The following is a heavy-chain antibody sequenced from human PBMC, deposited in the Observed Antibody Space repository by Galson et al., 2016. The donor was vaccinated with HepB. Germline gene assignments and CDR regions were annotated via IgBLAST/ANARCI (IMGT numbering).Heavy chain of an antibody. D-gene: IGHD3-10*01. J-gene: IGHJ6*02. V-gene: IGHV4-34*01. CDR1: GGFFSGYY. CDR2: INHNGNT. CDR3: ARGSGSGAYDYYYHGLDV. Sequence: ETLSLTCGFYGGFFSGYYWNWIRQSPGKGLEWIGEINHNGNTTYNPSLKSRVTISVDTSKNQFSLKLSSVTAADTAVYYCARGSGSGAYDYYYHGLDVWGRGTTVTVSS.